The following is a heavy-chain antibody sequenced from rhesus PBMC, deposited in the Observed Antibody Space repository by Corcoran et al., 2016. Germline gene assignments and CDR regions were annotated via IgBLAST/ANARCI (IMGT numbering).Heavy chain of an antibody. Sequence: EVQLVETGGGLVQPGGSLKLSCAASGFTFSSYGMSWVRQAPGKGLGWGSAINSGGGSTYYADSVKGRFTISRDNSKNTLSLQMNSLRAEDTAVYYCAKCGVYGNYGDYWGQGVLVTVSS. CDR2: INSGGGST. J-gene: IGHJ4*01. CDR3: AKCGVYGNYGDY. V-gene: IGHV3S5*01. CDR1: GFTFSSYG. D-gene: IGHD4-35*01.